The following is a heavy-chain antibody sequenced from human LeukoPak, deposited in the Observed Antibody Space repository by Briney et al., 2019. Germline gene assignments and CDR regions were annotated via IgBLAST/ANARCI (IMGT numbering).Heavy chain of an antibody. Sequence: GGSLRLSCAASGFTFDDYGMSWVRQAPGKGLEWVSGINWNAGSIGYADSVKGRFTNSRDNAKNSLYLQMNSLGVEDTALYYCARVFSGSFDCWGQGTLVTVSS. CDR3: ARVFSGSFDC. CDR2: INWNAGSI. J-gene: IGHJ4*02. CDR1: GFTFDDYG. D-gene: IGHD1-26*01. V-gene: IGHV3-20*04.